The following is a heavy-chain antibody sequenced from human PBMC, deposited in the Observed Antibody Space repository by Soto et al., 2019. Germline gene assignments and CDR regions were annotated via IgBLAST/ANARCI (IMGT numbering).Heavy chain of an antibody. J-gene: IGHJ6*02. V-gene: IGHV3-23*01. CDR1: GFTFSSYA. CDR2: IGESGTPT. Sequence: GGSLRLSCAASGFTFSSYAMKWVRQAPGKGLEWVSLIGESGTPTYYADSVKGRFTISRDNSGNTLFLEMYSMRAEDTAVYYCARYIPGVRYYGMDVWGQGTTVTVSS. CDR3: ARYIPGVRYYGMDV. D-gene: IGHD2-2*01.